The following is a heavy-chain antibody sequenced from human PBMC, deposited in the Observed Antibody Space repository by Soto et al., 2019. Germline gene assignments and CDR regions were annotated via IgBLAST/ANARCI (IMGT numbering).Heavy chain of an antibody. Sequence: GGSLRLSCAASGFTFSSYWMSWVRQAPGKGLEWVANIKQDGSEKYYVDSVKGRFTISRDNAKNSLYLQMNGLRAEDTAVYYCAREANIVVVPAAPLDVWGKGTTVTVSS. V-gene: IGHV3-7*01. J-gene: IGHJ6*04. D-gene: IGHD2-2*01. CDR2: IKQDGSEK. CDR3: AREANIVVVPAAPLDV. CDR1: GFTFSSYW.